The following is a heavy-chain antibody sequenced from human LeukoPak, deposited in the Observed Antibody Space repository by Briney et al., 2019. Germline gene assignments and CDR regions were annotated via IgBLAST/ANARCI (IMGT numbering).Heavy chain of an antibody. J-gene: IGHJ5*02. V-gene: IGHV1-18*01. CDR3: AREGLLYNWNYWFDP. CDR1: GYTFTSYG. Sequence: AASVKVSCKASGYTFTSYGISWVRQAPGQGLEWMGWISAYNGNTNYAQKLQGRVTMTTDTSTSTAYMELRSLRSDDTAVYYCAREGLLYNWNYWFDPWGQGTLVTVSS. CDR2: ISAYNGNT. D-gene: IGHD1-7*01.